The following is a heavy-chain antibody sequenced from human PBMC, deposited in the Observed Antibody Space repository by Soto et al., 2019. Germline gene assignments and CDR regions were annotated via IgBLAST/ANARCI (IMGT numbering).Heavy chain of an antibody. CDR2: ISGSGGST. CDR3: AKSPPALEARHYYGLGV. Sequence: PGGSLRLSCADSGFTFSSYAMSWVRHAPGKGLEWVSAISGSGGSTYYADSVKGRSTISRDNSKNTLYLQMKSLRAEDTAVYYCAKSPPALEARHYYGLGVRGQGTTVSV. V-gene: IGHV3-23*01. J-gene: IGHJ6*02. CDR1: GFTFSSYA.